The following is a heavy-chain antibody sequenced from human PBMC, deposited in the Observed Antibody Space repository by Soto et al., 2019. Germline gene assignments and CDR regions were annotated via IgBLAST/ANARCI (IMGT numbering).Heavy chain of an antibody. Sequence: SETLSLTCAVSGGSISSGGYSWCWIRQPPGKGLEWIGYIYHSGSTYYNPSLKSRVTISVDRSKNQFSLKLSSVTAADTAVYYCARGGRRWQNWFDPWGQGXLVTVSS. CDR2: IYHSGST. V-gene: IGHV4-30-2*01. CDR1: GGSISSGGYS. CDR3: ARGGRRWQNWFDP. D-gene: IGHD6-13*01. J-gene: IGHJ5*02.